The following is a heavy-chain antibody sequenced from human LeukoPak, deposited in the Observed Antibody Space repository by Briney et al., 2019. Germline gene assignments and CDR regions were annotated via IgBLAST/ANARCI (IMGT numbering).Heavy chain of an antibody. Sequence: GGSLRLSCVGSGFTLSNYWMSWVRQAPGKGPEWVADIEHEGSAIYYVDSVRGRFTVSRDNAKNSLYLQLDSLRVEDTAVYYCAREIPGGRTDLDYWGQGTLVSVSS. CDR3: AREIPGGRTDLDY. CDR1: GFTLSNYW. D-gene: IGHD4-23*01. CDR2: IEHEGSAI. J-gene: IGHJ4*02. V-gene: IGHV3-7*01.